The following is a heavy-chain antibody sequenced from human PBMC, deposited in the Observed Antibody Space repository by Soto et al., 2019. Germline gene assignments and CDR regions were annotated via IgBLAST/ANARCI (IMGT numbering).Heavy chain of an antibody. J-gene: IGHJ4*02. V-gene: IGHV3-23*01. CDR2: ISGSGGST. D-gene: IGHD5-12*01. CDR3: AKDEGDGYNFGFDY. CDR1: GFTFSSYA. Sequence: GGSLRLSCAASGFTFSSYAMSWVRQAPGKGLEWVSAISGSGGSTYYADSVKGRFTISRDNSKNTLYLQMNSLGAEDTAVYYCAKDEGDGYNFGFDYWGQGTLVTVSS.